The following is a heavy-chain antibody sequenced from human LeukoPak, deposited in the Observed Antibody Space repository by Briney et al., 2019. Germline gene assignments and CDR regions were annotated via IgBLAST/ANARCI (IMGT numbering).Heavy chain of an antibody. D-gene: IGHD3-16*01. J-gene: IGHJ4*02. V-gene: IGHV3-23*01. CDR3: ARGGIGMPEAYFVN. CDR2: ISGSGGST. Sequence: GGSLRLSCAASGFTFSSYAMSWVRQAPGKGLEWVSAISGSGGSTYYADSVKGRFTISRDNAKNSFFLQMNSLRAEDTAVYYCARGGIGMPEAYFVNWGQGSLVTVSS. CDR1: GFTFSSYA.